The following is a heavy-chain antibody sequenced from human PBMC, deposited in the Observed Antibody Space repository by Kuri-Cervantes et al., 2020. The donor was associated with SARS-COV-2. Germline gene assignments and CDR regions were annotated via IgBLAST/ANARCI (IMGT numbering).Heavy chain of an antibody. D-gene: IGHD6-19*01. CDR3: AKVNGILGSAWYGRAHFDY. V-gene: IGHV3-23*01. CDR2: IRVSGGDT. Sequence: GGSLRLSCAASGFTFSSYAMAWVRQAPGKGLEWVSDIRVSGGDTHYADSVRGRFTISRDNSKNTLYLQVNSLRAEDTAVYFCAKVNGILGSAWYGRAHFDYWGQGTLVTVSS. CDR1: GFTFSSYA. J-gene: IGHJ4*02.